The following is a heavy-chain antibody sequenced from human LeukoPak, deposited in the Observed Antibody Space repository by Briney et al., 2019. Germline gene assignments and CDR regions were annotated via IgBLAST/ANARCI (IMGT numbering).Heavy chain of an antibody. D-gene: IGHD3-9*01. CDR3: ARGWGHDILTGYYY. V-gene: IGHV4-59*01. CDR2: IYYSGST. J-gene: IGHJ4*02. Sequence: SETLSLTCTVSGGSISSYYWSWIRQPPGKGLEWIGYIYYSGSTNYNPSLKSRVTISVDTSKNQFSLKLSSVTAADTAVYYCARGWGHDILTGYYYWGQGTLVTVSS. CDR1: GGSISSYY.